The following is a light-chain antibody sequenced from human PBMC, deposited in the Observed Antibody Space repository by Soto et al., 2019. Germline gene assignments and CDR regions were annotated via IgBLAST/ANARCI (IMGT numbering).Light chain of an antibody. CDR1: QDIYTF. J-gene: IGKJ1*01. V-gene: IGKV1-39*01. Sequence: DIQMTQSPSSLSASVGDRFTISCRSSQDIYTFLNWYQQKPGRAPKLLIFGASSLQSGVPSRFSGSGSGTVFTLTISSLQPEDFATYICQQTYRLPWTFGQGTKVDIK. CDR2: GAS. CDR3: QQTYRLPWT.